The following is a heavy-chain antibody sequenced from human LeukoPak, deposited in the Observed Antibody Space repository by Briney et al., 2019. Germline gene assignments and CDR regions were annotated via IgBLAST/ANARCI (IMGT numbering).Heavy chain of an antibody. V-gene: IGHV3-21*01. CDR1: GFIFSTYS. D-gene: IGHD3-10*01. Sequence: PGGSLRLSCAASGFIFSTYSMNWVRQAPGKGLEWVSCISSGSSYIYYADPVKGRFTISRDNAKNSLYVQLNSLRAEDPAVYYCARGKGGTMGYYYMDVWGKGTTVTVSS. J-gene: IGHJ6*03. CDR2: ISSGSSYI. CDR3: ARGKGGTMGYYYMDV.